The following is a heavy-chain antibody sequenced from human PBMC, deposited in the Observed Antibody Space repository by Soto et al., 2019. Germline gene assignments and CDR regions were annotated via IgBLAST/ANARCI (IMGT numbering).Heavy chain of an antibody. J-gene: IGHJ5*02. CDR3: ARQTVVTATNWFDP. V-gene: IGHV5-51*01. Sequence: GESLKISCKGSGYSFXXXXIGWVRQMPGKGLEWMGIIYPGDSDTRYSPSFQGQVTISADKSISTAYLQWSSLKASDTAMYYCARQTVVTATNWFDPWGQGTLVTVSS. D-gene: IGHD2-21*02. CDR1: GYSFXXXX. CDR2: IYPGDSDT.